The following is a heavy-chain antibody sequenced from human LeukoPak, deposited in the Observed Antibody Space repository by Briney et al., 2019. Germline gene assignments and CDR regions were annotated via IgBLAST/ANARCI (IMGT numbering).Heavy chain of an antibody. D-gene: IGHD6-13*01. J-gene: IGHJ4*02. Sequence: PGGSLRLSCAASGFTFSSYWMHWVRQAPGKGLGWVSRINSDGSSTSYADSVKGRFTISRDNAKNTLYLQMNSLRAEDTAVYYCARAAAAAGTDYWGQGTVVTVSS. CDR2: INSDGSST. CDR3: ARAAAAAGTDY. CDR1: GFTFSSYW. V-gene: IGHV3-74*01.